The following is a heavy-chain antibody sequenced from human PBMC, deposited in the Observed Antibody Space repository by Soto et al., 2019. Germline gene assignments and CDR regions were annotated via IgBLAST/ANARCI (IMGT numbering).Heavy chain of an antibody. D-gene: IGHD3-16*01. V-gene: IGHV4-59*01. CDR3: ARDEGGPYDY. J-gene: IGHJ4*02. CDR2: VYNSGNT. Sequence: QVHLQESGPGLVKPSETLSLTCTVSGGSLWNYYWTWIRQPPGKGLEWIGYVYNSGNTKYNPSLKSRVAISEDTSKNRISLKLSSVTAADTAVYYCARDEGGPYDYWGQGTLVTVSS. CDR1: GGSLWNYY.